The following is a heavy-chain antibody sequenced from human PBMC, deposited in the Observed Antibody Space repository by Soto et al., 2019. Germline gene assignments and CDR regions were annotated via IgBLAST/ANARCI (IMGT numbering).Heavy chain of an antibody. CDR1: GFTFSSYG. J-gene: IGHJ4*02. CDR2: ISYDGSNK. Sequence: GGSLRLSCAASGFTFSSYGMHWVRQAPGKGLEWVAVISYDGSNKYYADSVKGRFTISRDNSKNTLYLQMNSLRAEDTAVYYCAKDSGSSGWSGDYWGQGTLVTVSS. V-gene: IGHV3-30*18. D-gene: IGHD6-19*01. CDR3: AKDSGSSGWSGDY.